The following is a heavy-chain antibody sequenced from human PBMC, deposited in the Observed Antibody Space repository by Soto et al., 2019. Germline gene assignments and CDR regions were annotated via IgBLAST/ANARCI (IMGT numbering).Heavy chain of an antibody. Sequence: PSETLSLTCAVSGGSISSSSYYWAWIRQPPGKGLEWIGSIYYSGSTYYNPSLKSRVTMSVDTSKNQFSLKLASVTAADTAVYYCAREEVAYFGSGSHNWFDPWGQGTLVTVSS. D-gene: IGHD3-10*01. J-gene: IGHJ5*02. CDR1: GGSISSSSYY. CDR2: IYYSGST. CDR3: AREEVAYFGSGSHNWFDP. V-gene: IGHV4-39*07.